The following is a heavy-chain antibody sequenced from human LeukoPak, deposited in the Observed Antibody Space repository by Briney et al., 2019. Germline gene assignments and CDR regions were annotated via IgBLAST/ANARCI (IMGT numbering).Heavy chain of an antibody. Sequence: ASVKVSCKVSGYTLTELSMHWVRQAPGKGLEWMGGFDPEDGETIYAQKFQGRVTMTEDTSTDTAYMELSSLRSEDTAVYYCATVYMWLLLRGYWFDPWGQGTLVTVSS. V-gene: IGHV1-24*01. J-gene: IGHJ5*02. CDR1: GYTLTELS. CDR2: FDPEDGET. D-gene: IGHD3-22*01. CDR3: ATVYMWLLLRGYWFDP.